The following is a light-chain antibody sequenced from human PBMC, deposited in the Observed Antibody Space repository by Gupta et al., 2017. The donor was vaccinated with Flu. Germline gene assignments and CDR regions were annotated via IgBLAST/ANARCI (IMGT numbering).Light chain of an antibody. CDR2: EDH. Sequence: QSVLTQPPSWSAAPGHKVTIPCAGSSPTIGTNYVSCYHHLTGTAPHLLIYEDHKRPPGSPARGFGSKSGTSATLGITGLPPGDEAAYYCGTWHTSLSGGRVFGTGTKVTVL. V-gene: IGLV1-51*02. CDR3: GTWHTSLSGGRV. CDR1: SPTIGTNY. J-gene: IGLJ1*01.